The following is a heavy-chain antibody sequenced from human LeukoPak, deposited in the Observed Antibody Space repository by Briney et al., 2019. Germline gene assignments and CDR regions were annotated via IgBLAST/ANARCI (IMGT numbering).Heavy chain of an antibody. CDR1: GFTFSSYG. Sequence: PGGSLRLSCAASGFTFSSYGMSWVRQAPGKGLEWVSAISGSGGSTYYADSVKGRFTISRDNSKNTLYLQMNSLRAEDTAVYYCAKSGITMVREVESLDYWGQGTLVTVSS. D-gene: IGHD3-10*01. J-gene: IGHJ4*02. V-gene: IGHV3-23*01. CDR2: ISGSGGST. CDR3: AKSGITMVREVESLDY.